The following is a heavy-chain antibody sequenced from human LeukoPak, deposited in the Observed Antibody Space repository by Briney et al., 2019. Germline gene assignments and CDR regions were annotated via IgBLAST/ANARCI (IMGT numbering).Heavy chain of an antibody. CDR2: IYYSGST. D-gene: IGHD6-13*01. CDR3: ARSKYSSSWISHDY. CDR1: GGSISSYY. J-gene: IGHJ4*02. Sequence: PSETLSLTCTVSGGSISSYYWSWIRQPPGKGLEWIGYIYYSGSTNYNPSLKSRVTISVDTSKNQFSLKLSSVTAADTAVYYCARSKYSSSWISHDYWGQGTLVTVSS. V-gene: IGHV4-59*08.